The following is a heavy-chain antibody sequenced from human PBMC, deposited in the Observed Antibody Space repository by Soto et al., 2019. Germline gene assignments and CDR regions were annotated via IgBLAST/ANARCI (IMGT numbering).Heavy chain of an antibody. CDR3: ARDPPRSLRCFDY. CDR1: GFFFRDFG. V-gene: IGHV3-33*01. J-gene: IGHJ4*02. Sequence: PGGSLRLSCVASGFFFRDFGMHWVRQAPGKGLEWVPVIWYDGSNTYQGESVKGRFTMSRDISKNTLYLQMDSLRPEDTAVYYCARDPPRSLRCFDYWGQGTLVTVSS. CDR2: IWYDGSNT. D-gene: IGHD4-17*01.